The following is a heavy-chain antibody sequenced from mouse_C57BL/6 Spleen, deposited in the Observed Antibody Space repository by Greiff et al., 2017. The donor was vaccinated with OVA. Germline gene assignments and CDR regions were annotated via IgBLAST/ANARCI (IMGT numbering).Heavy chain of an antibody. Sequence: EVKLMESGGGLVKPGGSLKLSCAASGFTFSDYGMHWVRQAPEKGLEWVAYISSGSSTIYYADTVKGRFNISRDNAKNTLFLQMTSLRAEDTAMYYSCMGVGEAWGQGTSVTVSS. CDR3: CMGVGEA. D-gene: IGHD1-1*02. CDR2: ISSGSSTI. V-gene: IGHV5-17*01. CDR1: GFTFSDYG. J-gene: IGHJ4*01.